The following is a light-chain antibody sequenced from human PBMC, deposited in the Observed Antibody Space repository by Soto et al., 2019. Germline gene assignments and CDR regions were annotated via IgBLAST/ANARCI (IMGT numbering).Light chain of an antibody. J-gene: IGKJ5*01. CDR3: QQYNNWPIT. Sequence: EIVLTQSPGTLSLSPGERATLSCRASQSVSSNYLAWYQQKPGQAPRLLIYGASSRATGIPDRFSGSGSGTEFTLTISSLQSEDFAVYYCQQYNNWPITFGQGTDWRL. CDR1: QSVSSN. V-gene: IGKV3D-15*01. CDR2: GAS.